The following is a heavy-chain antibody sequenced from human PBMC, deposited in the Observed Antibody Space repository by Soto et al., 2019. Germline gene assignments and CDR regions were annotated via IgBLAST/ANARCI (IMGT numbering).Heavy chain of an antibody. CDR1: GFTFGDYA. V-gene: IGHV3-49*04. D-gene: IGHD3-3*01. J-gene: IGHJ4*02. CDR2: IRSKAYGGTT. Sequence: GGSLRLSCTASGFTFGDYAMSWVRQAPGKGLEWVGFIRSKAYGGTTEYAASVKGRFTISRDDSKSIAYLQMNSLKTEDTAVYYCTRARYYDFWSGYPYYFDYWGQGTLGTVSS. CDR3: TRARYYDFWSGYPYYFDY.